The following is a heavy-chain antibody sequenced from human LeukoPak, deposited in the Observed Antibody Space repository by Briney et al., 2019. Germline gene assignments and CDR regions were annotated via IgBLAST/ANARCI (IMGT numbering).Heavy chain of an antibody. CDR1: GFTFSNAW. Sequence: GGSLRLPCAASGFTFSNAWMSWVRQAPGKGLEWVGRIKSKTDGGTTDYAAPVKGRFTISRDNAKNSLYLQMNSLRAEDTAVYYCARDAGYCSSTSCYVGMDVWGQGTTVTVSS. J-gene: IGHJ6*02. V-gene: IGHV3-15*01. CDR3: ARDAGYCSSTSCYVGMDV. CDR2: IKSKTDGGTT. D-gene: IGHD2-2*03.